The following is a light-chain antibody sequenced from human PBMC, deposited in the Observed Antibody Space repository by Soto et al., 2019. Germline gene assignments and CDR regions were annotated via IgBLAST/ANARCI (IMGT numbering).Light chain of an antibody. CDR3: QQCNSYSSTWT. CDR2: DAS. Sequence: DIQMTQSPSSLSASLGDRVTITCQASQDIRYYLNWYQQKTGQAPKLLIYDASQLETGVPSRFSGSGSGTEFTLTISSLQPDDFATYYCQQCNSYSSTWTFGQGTKVDI. J-gene: IGKJ1*01. V-gene: IGKV1-33*01. CDR1: QDIRYY.